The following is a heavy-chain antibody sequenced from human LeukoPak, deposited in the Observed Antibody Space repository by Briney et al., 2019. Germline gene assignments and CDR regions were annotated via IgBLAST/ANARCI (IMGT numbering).Heavy chain of an antibody. J-gene: IGHJ4*02. CDR1: GFTFSSYA. CDR3: ARGPNSNWSGLDF. V-gene: IGHV3-74*01. CDR2: ISPTGSTT. D-gene: IGHD6-6*01. Sequence: GGSLRLSCAASGFTFSSYAMSWVRQAQGKGLEWVSRISPTGSTTSYADSVKGRFTVSRDNAKNTLYLQVNNLRAKDTAVYYCARGPNSNWSGLDFWGQGTLLTVSS.